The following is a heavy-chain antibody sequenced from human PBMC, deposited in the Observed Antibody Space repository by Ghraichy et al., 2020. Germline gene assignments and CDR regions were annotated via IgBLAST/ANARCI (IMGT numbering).Heavy chain of an antibody. D-gene: IGHD1-26*01. CDR2: IYYSGST. CDR1: GGSVSSGSYY. CDR3: ARDLGSGMPGSRAFDT. V-gene: IGHV4-61*01. J-gene: IGHJ3*02. Sequence: ESLNISCTVSGGSVSSGSYYWSWIRQPPGKGLEWIGYIYYSGSTNYNPSLKSRVTISVDTSKNQFSLKLSSVTAADTAVYYCARDLGSGMPGSRAFDTWGQGTMVTVSS.